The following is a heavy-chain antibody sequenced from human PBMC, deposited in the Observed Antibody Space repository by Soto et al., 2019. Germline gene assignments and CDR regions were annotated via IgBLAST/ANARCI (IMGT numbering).Heavy chain of an antibody. D-gene: IGHD5-18*01. CDR3: ARGRGYSYGPYYFDY. Sequence: QVPLQESGPGLVKPSQTLSLTCTVSGGSISSEGYHWSWFRQLPGKGLEWIGDIYYSGTTYHNPSLRSRLTISGDASKNQFSLKLSSVTDADTALYYCARGRGYSYGPYYFDYWGQGTLVTVSS. CDR2: IYYSGTT. V-gene: IGHV4-31*03. J-gene: IGHJ4*02. CDR1: GGSISSEGYH.